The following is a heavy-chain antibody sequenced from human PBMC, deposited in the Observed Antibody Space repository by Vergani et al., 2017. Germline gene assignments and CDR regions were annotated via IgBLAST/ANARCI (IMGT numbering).Heavy chain of an antibody. V-gene: IGHV4-59*10. CDR3: ARVNYGDYGFIYYHYYMDV. Sequence: QVQLQQWGAGLLKPSETLSLTCAVAGGSISSYYWSWIRQPAGKGLEWIGRIYSSGSTNYNPSLKSRVTMSVDTSKNQFSLNLRSVTAADTAVYYCARVNYGDYGFIYYHYYMDVWGKGTTVTVSS. D-gene: IGHD4-17*01. J-gene: IGHJ6*03. CDR2: IYSSGST. CDR1: GGSISSYY.